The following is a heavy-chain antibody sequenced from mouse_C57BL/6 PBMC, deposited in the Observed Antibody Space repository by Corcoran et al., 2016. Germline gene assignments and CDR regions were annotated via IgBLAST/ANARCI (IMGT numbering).Heavy chain of an antibody. V-gene: IGHV1-26*01. J-gene: IGHJ1*03. Sequence: EVQLQQSGPELMKPGTSVKISCKASEYTFTDYYMNWVNQSHGKSLEWIGDINPNNGGTSYNQKFKGKATLTIDKSSSTAYMELRSLTSEDSAGYYCEGTTGVAKWYFDVWGTGTTVTVS. CDR3: EGTTGVAKWYFDV. CDR1: EYTFTDYY. CDR2: INPNNGGT. D-gene: IGHD1-1*01.